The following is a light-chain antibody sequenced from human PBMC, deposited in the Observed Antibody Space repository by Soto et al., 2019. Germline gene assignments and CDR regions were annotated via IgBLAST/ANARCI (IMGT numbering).Light chain of an antibody. CDR3: QVLDSDTDHVV. CDR1: NIGSKS. Sequence: SYELTQPPSVSVAPGQTARLTCGGSNIGSKSVHWYQQKPGQAPMLVVYDNVDRPSGIPERFSGSNSGNTATLTISRVEDGDEAEYYCQVLDSDTDHVVFGGGTKVTVL. CDR2: DNV. V-gene: IGLV3-21*02. J-gene: IGLJ2*01.